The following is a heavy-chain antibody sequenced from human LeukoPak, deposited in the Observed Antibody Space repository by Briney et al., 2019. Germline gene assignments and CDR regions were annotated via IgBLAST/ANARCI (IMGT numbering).Heavy chain of an antibody. CDR3: AKERYCSSTSCYTGPLDY. Sequence: PGGSLRLSCAASGFTFSSYGMHWVRQAPGKGLEWVAFIRYDGSNKYYADSVKGRSTISRDNSKNTLYLQMNSLRAEDTAVYYCAKERYCSSTSCYTGPLDYWGQGTLVTVSS. D-gene: IGHD2-2*02. J-gene: IGHJ4*02. CDR1: GFTFSSYG. CDR2: IRYDGSNK. V-gene: IGHV3-30*02.